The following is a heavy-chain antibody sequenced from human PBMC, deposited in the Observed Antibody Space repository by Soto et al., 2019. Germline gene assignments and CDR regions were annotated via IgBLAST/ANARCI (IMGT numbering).Heavy chain of an antibody. CDR2: IIPILGIA. Sequence: SVKVSCKASGGTFSSYTISWVRQAPGQGLEWMGRIIPILGIANYAQKFQGRVTITADKSTSTAYMELSSLRSEDTAVYYCASRYCSSTSCYEGYYYYMDVRGKGTTVTVS. J-gene: IGHJ6*03. CDR1: GGTFSSYT. D-gene: IGHD2-2*01. CDR3: ASRYCSSTSCYEGYYYYMDV. V-gene: IGHV1-69*02.